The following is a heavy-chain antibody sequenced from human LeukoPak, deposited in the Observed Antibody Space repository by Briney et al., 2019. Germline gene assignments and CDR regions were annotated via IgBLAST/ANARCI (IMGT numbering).Heavy chain of an antibody. J-gene: IGHJ2*01. CDR3: ARDPGYCSSTSCPLVNGNWYFDL. CDR1: GGTFSSYA. Sequence: SVKVSCKASGGTFSSYAISWVRQAPGQGLEWMGRIIPILGIANYAQKFQGRVTITAAKSTSTAYMELSSLRSEDTAVYYCARDPGYCSSTSCPLVNGNWYFDLWGRGTLVTVSS. CDR2: IIPILGIA. D-gene: IGHD2-2*01. V-gene: IGHV1-69*04.